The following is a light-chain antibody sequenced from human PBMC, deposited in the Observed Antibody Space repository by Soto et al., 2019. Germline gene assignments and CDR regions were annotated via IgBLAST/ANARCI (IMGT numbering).Light chain of an antibody. CDR3: QQYNDYQYT. CDR1: QSITTW. V-gene: IGKV1-5*03. J-gene: IGKJ2*01. Sequence: DIEMTQSPSTLSASVGDRVTITCRASQSITTWLGWYQQKPGKAPKLLIYKATNVQTGVPSRFSGSGSGTEFSLTISSLQPEDFAIYYCQQYNDYQYTFGQGTKLEIK. CDR2: KAT.